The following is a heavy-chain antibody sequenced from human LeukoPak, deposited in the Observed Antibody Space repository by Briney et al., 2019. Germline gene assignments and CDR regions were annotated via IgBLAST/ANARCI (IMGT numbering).Heavy chain of an antibody. CDR2: INPNSGGT. D-gene: IGHD6-13*01. V-gene: IGHV1-2*02. J-gene: IGHJ4*02. Sequence: ASVKVSCKTSGFTFSNSAMQWVRQARGQRLEWMGWINPNSGGTKYALKFQGRVTMTRDTSISTAYMELSRLTSDDTAVYYCARDLSIAAPGTDFDYWGQGTLVTVSS. CDR1: GFTFSNSA. CDR3: ARDLSIAAPGTDFDY.